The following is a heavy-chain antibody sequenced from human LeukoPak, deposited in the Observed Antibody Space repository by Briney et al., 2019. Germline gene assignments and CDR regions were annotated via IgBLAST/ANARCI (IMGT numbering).Heavy chain of an antibody. CDR1: GFTFTSYA. D-gene: IGHD3-10*01. J-gene: IGHJ2*01. CDR3: AKPRAMRTGVGRYFDL. V-gene: IGHV3-23*01. Sequence: GGSLRLSGPASGFTFTSYAMSGIRQAPGKGRDWFSAISAGGENTYYADSVKGRFTISRDNSKNTLYLQMNSLRAEDTATYYCAKPRAMRTGVGRYFDLWGRGTLVTVSS. CDR2: ISAGGENT.